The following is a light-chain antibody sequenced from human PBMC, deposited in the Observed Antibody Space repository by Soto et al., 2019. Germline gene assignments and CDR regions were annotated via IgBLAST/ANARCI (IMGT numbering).Light chain of an antibody. J-gene: IGKJ1*01. CDR3: QQYGSLSWT. Sequence: EMALTQSPATLSLSSGERATISCLASQNVDTYYLAWYQQKPGQAPRIIIFGASGRATGIPDRFSGSGSGTDFTLTISRLEPEDFAMYYCQQYGSLSWTFGQGTKVDIK. CDR2: GAS. CDR1: QNVDTYY. V-gene: IGKV3-20*01.